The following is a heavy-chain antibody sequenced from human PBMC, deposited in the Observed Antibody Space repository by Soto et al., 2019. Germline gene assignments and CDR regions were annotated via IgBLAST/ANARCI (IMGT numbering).Heavy chain of an antibody. Sequence: QVQLVESWGGVVQPGRSLRLSCAASGFTFSSYAMHWVRQAPGKGLEWVAGMSYDGSNKYYADSVKGRFTISRDNSKNTLYLQMNSLRAEDTAVYYCARFKGCSGGSCYPYFDYWGQGTLVTVSS. CDR2: MSYDGSNK. V-gene: IGHV3-30-3*01. J-gene: IGHJ4*02. D-gene: IGHD2-15*01. CDR3: ARFKGCSGGSCYPYFDY. CDR1: GFTFSSYA.